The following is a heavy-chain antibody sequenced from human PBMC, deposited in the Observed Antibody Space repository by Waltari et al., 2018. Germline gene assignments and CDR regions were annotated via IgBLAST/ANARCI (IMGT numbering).Heavy chain of an antibody. CDR2: IDHSGNT. V-gene: IGHV4-34*01. J-gene: IGHJ6*03. CDR3: ARQPRIIVTPYYYYMDV. Sequence: QVQLQQWGAGLLKPSETLSLTCAVQGGSFIGYYWGWIRQSSWKGLEWIGEIDHSGNTNYNPSLKRRVTISQDTSRIHFFLKLNSVTAADTAVYYCARQPRIIVTPYYYYMDVWGKGTTVTVSS. CDR1: GGSFIGYY. D-gene: IGHD3-22*01.